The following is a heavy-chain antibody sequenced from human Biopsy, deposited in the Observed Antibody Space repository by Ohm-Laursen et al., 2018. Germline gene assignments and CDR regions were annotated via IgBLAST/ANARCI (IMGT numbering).Heavy chain of an antibody. V-gene: IGHV1-69*04. D-gene: IGHD2/OR15-2a*01. Sequence: SVKVPCKASGATFSSIGITWVRQVPGQGLEWMGRISPISDTAHYAQKFQGRVTISADKSTGTAFMELSSLRSEDTAVYYCARTFGESFYGLSCDPWGQGSLVTVSS. CDR3: ARTFGESFYGLSCDP. J-gene: IGHJ5*01. CDR1: GATFSSIG. CDR2: ISPISDTA.